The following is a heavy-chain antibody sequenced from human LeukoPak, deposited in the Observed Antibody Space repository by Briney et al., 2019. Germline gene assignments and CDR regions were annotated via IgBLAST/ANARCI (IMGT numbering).Heavy chain of an antibody. CDR3: ARALRGYSYGYFADY. CDR2: ISSSGSTI. D-gene: IGHD5-18*01. CDR1: GFTFSDYY. Sequence: GGSLRLSCAASGFTFSDYYMSWIRQAPGKGLEWVSYISSSGSTIYYADSVKGRFTISRDNAKNSPHLQMNSLRAEDTAVYYCARALRGYSYGYFADYWGQGTLVTVSS. V-gene: IGHV3-11*01. J-gene: IGHJ4*02.